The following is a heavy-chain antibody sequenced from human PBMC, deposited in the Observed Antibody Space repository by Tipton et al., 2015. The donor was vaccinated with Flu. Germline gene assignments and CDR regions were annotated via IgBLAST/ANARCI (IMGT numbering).Heavy chain of an antibody. CDR2: ISGHNGDT. Sequence: QLVQSGAEVKKPGASVKVSCKASGYTFTNYGLSWVRQAPGQGLEWMAWISGHNGDTNYAQKFQGRVTMTTDTSTSTVYMELRSLTSDDTAVYYCARDWDRVTLVQYHGMDVWSQGTPVTVS. CDR3: ARDWDRVTLVQYHGMDV. J-gene: IGHJ6*02. D-gene: IGHD2-8*02. CDR1: GYTFTNYG. V-gene: IGHV1-18*01.